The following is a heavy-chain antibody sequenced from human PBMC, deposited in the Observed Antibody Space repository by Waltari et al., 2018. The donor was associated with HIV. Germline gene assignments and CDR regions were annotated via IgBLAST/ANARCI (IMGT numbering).Heavy chain of an antibody. CDR2: INIDGSRI. J-gene: IGHJ4*02. Sequence: EVQLVQSGGGLIKHGGSLRLSCAASGFSVSSYWMHWVRQTPGKGLVGVSRINIDGSRIDYADSVRGRFTISRDSAKNTLSLQMNSLTEEDTAVYYCSRDTFGEYDYWGQGTLVTVSS. CDR1: GFSVSSYW. D-gene: IGHD3-10*01. V-gene: IGHV3-74*01. CDR3: SRDTFGEYDY.